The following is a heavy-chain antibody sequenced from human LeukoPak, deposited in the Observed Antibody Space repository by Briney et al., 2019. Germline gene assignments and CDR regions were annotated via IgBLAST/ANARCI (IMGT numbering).Heavy chain of an antibody. CDR3: ARARGHYYDSSGYYYVPRHGYFDY. Sequence: ASVKVSCKASGYTFTSYGICWVRQAPGQRLEWMGWISAYNGNTNSAQKLQGRVTMTTDTSTSTAYMELRSLRSDDTAVYYCARARGHYYDSSGYYYVPRHGYFDYWGQGTLVTVSS. D-gene: IGHD3-22*01. J-gene: IGHJ4*02. V-gene: IGHV1-18*01. CDR1: GYTFTSYG. CDR2: ISAYNGNT.